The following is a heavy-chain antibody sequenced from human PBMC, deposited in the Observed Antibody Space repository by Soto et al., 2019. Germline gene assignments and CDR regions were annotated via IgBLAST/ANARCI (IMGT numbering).Heavy chain of an antibody. V-gene: IGHV5-51*01. CDR1: GYNFSRYW. J-gene: IGHJ3*02. CDR2: VYPGDFDT. D-gene: IGHD3-22*01. CDR3: ARTYHYDRSGYLHDAFDI. Sequence: GESLKISCKGSGYNFSRYWIGWVRQMPGIGLEWMGIVYPGDFDTKYSPSFQGQVTFSADKSISTAYLQWNSLRASDTAMYYCARTYHYDRSGYLHDAFDIWGQGTMVTVSS.